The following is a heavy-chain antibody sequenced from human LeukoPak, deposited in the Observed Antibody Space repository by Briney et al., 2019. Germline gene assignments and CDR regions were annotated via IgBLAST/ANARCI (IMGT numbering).Heavy chain of an antibody. CDR1: GGSFSGYY. V-gene: IGHV4-34*01. CDR3: ARGGEYGSGSYYKY. Sequence: SETLSLTCAVYGGSFSGYYWSWIRQPPGKGLEWIGEINHSGSTNYNPSLKSRVTVSVDTSKNQFSLKLSSVTAADTAVYYCARGGEYGSGSYYKYWGQGTLVTVSS. D-gene: IGHD3-10*01. J-gene: IGHJ4*02. CDR2: INHSGST.